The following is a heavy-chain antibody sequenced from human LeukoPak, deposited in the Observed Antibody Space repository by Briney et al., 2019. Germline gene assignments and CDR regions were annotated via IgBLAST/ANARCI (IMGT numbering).Heavy chain of an antibody. D-gene: IGHD3-3*01. CDR1: GFTFSSYG. Sequence: QTGGSLTLSCAASGFTFSSYGMHWVRQAPGKGLEWVAVIWYDGSNKYYADSVKGRFTISRDNSKNTLYLQMNSLRAEDTAVYYCAKDYDFWSGSYYYMDVWGKGTTVTVSS. CDR3: AKDYDFWSGSYYYMDV. J-gene: IGHJ6*03. V-gene: IGHV3-33*06. CDR2: IWYDGSNK.